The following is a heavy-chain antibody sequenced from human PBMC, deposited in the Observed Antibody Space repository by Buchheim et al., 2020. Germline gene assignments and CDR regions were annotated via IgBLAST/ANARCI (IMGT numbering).Heavy chain of an antibody. Sequence: QVQLVESGGGVVQPGRSLRLSCAASGFTFSSYAMHWVRQAPGKGLEWVAVISYDGSNKYHADSVKGRFTISRDNSKNTLYLQMNSLRAEDTAVYYCARDTYYYGSGSYSAFWLWNYYGMDVWGQGTT. D-gene: IGHD3-10*01. CDR1: GFTFSSYA. V-gene: IGHV3-30-3*01. CDR3: ARDTYYYGSGSYSAFWLWNYYGMDV. J-gene: IGHJ6*02. CDR2: ISYDGSNK.